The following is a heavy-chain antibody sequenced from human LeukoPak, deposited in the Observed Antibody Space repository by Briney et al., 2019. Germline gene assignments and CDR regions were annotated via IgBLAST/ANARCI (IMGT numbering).Heavy chain of an antibody. CDR3: ARAPSDIVVVPAAPPRYYYYGMDV. CDR1: GGSISSYY. D-gene: IGHD2-2*01. Sequence: SETLSLICTVSGGSISSYYWGWIRQPPGKGLEWIGYIYYSGSTNYNPSLKSRVTISVDTSKNQFSLKLSSVTAADTAVYYCARAPSDIVVVPAAPPRYYYYGMDVWGKGTTVTVSS. J-gene: IGHJ6*04. V-gene: IGHV4-59*01. CDR2: IYYSGST.